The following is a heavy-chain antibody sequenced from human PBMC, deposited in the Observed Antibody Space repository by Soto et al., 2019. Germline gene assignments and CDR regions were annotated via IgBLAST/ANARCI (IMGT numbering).Heavy chain of an antibody. CDR1: GFTFSSYG. J-gene: IGHJ6*03. V-gene: IGHV3-30*03. CDR3: ARDFLAAHLMGYYYMDV. CDR2: ISYDGSNK. D-gene: IGHD6-6*01. Sequence: PGGSLRLSCAASGFTFSSYGMHWVRQAPGKGLEWVAVISYDGSNKYYADSVKGRFTISRDNSRNTLYLQMNSLRAEDTAVYYCARDFLAAHLMGYYYMDVWGKGTTVTVSS.